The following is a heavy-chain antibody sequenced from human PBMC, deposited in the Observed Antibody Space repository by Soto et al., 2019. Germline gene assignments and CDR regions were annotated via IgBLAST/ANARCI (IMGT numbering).Heavy chain of an antibody. D-gene: IGHD1-1*01. J-gene: IGHJ4*02. CDR2: INSYNGVT. CDR1: GYNLTDYG. V-gene: IGHV1-18*03. CDR3: ARDRYNYGSFDY. Sequence: QVQLVQSGAEVKKPGASVKVSCKATGYNLTDYGISWVRQAPGQGLQWMGWINSYNGVTNNAHNFQDRVSMTTDTSTSTAYLELRSLRSDDMAVYYCARDRYNYGSFDYWGQGSLVTVSS.